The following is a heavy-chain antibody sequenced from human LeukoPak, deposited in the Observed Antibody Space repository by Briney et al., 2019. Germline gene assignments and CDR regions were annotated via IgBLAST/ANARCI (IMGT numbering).Heavy chain of an antibody. CDR2: ISSSGSTI. CDR3: ARETIQAFDI. D-gene: IGHD3-3*01. CDR1: GFTFSSYS. Sequence: PGGSLRLSCAASGFTFSSYSMNWVRQAPGKGLEWVSYISSSGSTIYYADSVKGRFTISRDNAKNSLYLQMNSLRAEDTAVYYCARETIQAFDIWGQGTMVTVSS. V-gene: IGHV3-48*04. J-gene: IGHJ3*02.